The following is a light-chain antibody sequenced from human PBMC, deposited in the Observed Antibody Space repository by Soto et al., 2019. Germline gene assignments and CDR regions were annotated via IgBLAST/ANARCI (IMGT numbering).Light chain of an antibody. CDR2: GAS. Sequence: EIVLTQSPGTLSLSPGERATLSCRASQTVTSNYLTWYQQRPGQAPRVLIFGASDRATGIPDRFRGSGSGTDFTLTIRRLEPEDFAVYYCQQYGASTWTFGQGTKV. CDR3: QQYGASTWT. CDR1: QTVTSNY. J-gene: IGKJ1*01. V-gene: IGKV3-20*01.